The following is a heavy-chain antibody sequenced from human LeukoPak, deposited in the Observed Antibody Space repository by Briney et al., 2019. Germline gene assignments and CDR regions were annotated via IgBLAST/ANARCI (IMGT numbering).Heavy chain of an antibody. CDR1: GGSISSYY. CDR3: ARDKRNYYDFWSGYDY. Sequence: PSETLSLTCTVSGGSISSYYWSWIRQTPGKGLEWIGYIYYSGSTNYNPSLKSRVTISVDTSKNQFSLKLSSVTAADTAVYYCARDKRNYYDFWSGYDYWGQGTLVTVSS. V-gene: IGHV4-59*01. J-gene: IGHJ4*02. D-gene: IGHD3-3*01. CDR2: IYYSGST.